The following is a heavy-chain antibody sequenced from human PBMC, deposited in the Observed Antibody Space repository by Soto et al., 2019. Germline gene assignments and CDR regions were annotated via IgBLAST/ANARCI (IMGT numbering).Heavy chain of an antibody. CDR1: GGSFSGYY. V-gene: IGHV4-34*01. CDR3: ASFDYYDSSGYSEYFQH. J-gene: IGHJ1*01. D-gene: IGHD3-22*01. Sequence: QVQLQQWGAGLLKPSETLYLTCAVYGGSFSGYYWSWIRQPPGKGLEWIGEINHSGSTNYNPSLKSRVTISVDTSKNQFSLKLSSVTAADTAVYYCASFDYYDSSGYSEYFQHWGQGTLVTVSS. CDR2: INHSGST.